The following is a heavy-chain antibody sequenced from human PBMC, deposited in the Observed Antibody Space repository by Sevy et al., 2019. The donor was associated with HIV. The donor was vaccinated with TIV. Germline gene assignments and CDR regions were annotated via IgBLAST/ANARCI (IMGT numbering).Heavy chain of an antibody. J-gene: IGHJ3*01. CDR3: AREQVVHNFCPGSYYSDYFDV. V-gene: IGHV3-11*01. CDR2: ISTSGGAV. D-gene: IGHD3-10*02. CDR1: GFSFTSHY. Sequence: GGYLRLSCAASGFSFTSHYINWIRQAPGKGLEWFSYISTSGGAVYYADSVKGRFTISRDNGKNTVDLQMNTLTDEDTAVYYCAREQVVHNFCPGSYYSDYFDVWGQGTMVTVSS.